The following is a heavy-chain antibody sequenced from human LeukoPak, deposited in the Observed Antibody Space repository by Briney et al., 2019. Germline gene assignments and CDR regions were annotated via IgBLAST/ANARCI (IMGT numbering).Heavy chain of an antibody. CDR3: ARDLGDYYYDL. CDR2: IYTSGST. V-gene: IGHV4-4*07. Sequence: SETLSLTCTVSGVSISSYYWSWVRQPAGKGLEWIGRIYTSGSTNYNPSVKGRVTISGDNSKNQFSLKLSSVTAATTAVYCCARDLGDYYYDLWGRGTLVTVSS. D-gene: IGHD4-17*01. J-gene: IGHJ2*01. CDR1: GVSISSYY.